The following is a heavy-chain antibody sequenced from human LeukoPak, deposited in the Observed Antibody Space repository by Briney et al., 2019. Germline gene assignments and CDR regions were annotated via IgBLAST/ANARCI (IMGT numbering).Heavy chain of an antibody. D-gene: IGHD3-22*01. CDR1: GVSIGGYY. V-gene: IGHV4-59*01. J-gene: IGHJ3*02. CDR3: VRGGLESGYHSNDAFDI. CDR2: IYYSGSN. Sequence: SETLSLTCTVAGVSIGGYYWGWVRQPPGKGLEWIGYIYYSGSNNYNPSLKSRVIIAEDTSKNQFSLRLSSMTTADTAVYYCVRGGLESGYHSNDAFDIWGQGTLVSVSS.